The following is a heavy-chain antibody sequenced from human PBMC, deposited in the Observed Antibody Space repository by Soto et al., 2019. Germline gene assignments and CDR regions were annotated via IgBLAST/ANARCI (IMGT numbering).Heavy chain of an antibody. Sequence: ESGGGLVQPGRSLRLSCAASGFTFDDYAMHWVRQAPGKGLEWVSGISWNSGSIGYADSVKGRFTISRDNAKNSLYLQMNSLRAEDTALYYCAKDIGDGYNYHPFDYWGQGTLVTVSS. CDR1: GFTFDDYA. V-gene: IGHV3-9*01. CDR3: AKDIGDGYNYHPFDY. J-gene: IGHJ4*02. CDR2: ISWNSGSI. D-gene: IGHD5-12*01.